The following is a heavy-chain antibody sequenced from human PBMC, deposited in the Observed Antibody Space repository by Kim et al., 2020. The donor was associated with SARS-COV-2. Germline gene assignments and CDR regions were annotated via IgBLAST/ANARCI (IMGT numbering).Heavy chain of an antibody. J-gene: IGHJ4*02. CDR3: VKEAAFTTIVVDYYFDY. V-gene: IGHV3-30*02. Sequence: VEGRFTICRDNSKNMLYLQMNSLRTEDTALYYCVKEAAFTTIVVDYYFDYWGQGTLVTVSS. D-gene: IGHD3-22*01.